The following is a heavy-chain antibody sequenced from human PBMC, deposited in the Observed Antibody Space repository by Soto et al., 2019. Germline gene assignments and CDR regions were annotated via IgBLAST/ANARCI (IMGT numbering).Heavy chain of an antibody. Sequence: GGSLRLSCAASGFSFSSYAMSWVRQGPGKGLEWVSSISASGGTANLADSVEGRCTIPRDNSKSTLYLQLNSLRAEDTAVYYCAKLTYPSDSAGYYYERVSGWIDSWGPGTLVTVSS. CDR3: AKLTYPSDSAGYYYERVSGWIDS. J-gene: IGHJ5*01. CDR1: GFSFSSYA. D-gene: IGHD3-22*01. V-gene: IGHV3-23*01. CDR2: ISASGGTA.